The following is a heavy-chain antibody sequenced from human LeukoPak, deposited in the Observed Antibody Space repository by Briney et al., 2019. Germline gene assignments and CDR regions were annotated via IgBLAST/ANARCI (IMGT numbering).Heavy chain of an antibody. D-gene: IGHD1-1*01. Sequence: PGGSLRLPCAASGFTFSDYNMRWIRQAPGKGLEWVSSISRSGSTKYYADSVKGRFTISRDNAKNSLFLQMNSLRAEDTAVYYCAREGTGRYYYYYYMDVWGKGTTVTISS. CDR2: ISRSGSTK. V-gene: IGHV3-11*04. J-gene: IGHJ6*03. CDR1: GFTFSDYN. CDR3: AREGTGRYYYYYYMDV.